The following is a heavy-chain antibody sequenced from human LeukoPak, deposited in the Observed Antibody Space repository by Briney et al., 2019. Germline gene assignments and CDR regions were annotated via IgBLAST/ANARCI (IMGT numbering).Heavy chain of an antibody. J-gene: IGHJ6*02. CDR2: ISSSSSDI. Sequence: GGSLRLSCAASGFTFSSYAMSWVRQAPGKGLEWVSSISSSSSDIYSTDSVKGRFTISRDNAKNSLYLQMNSLRAEDTAVYYCARVYYFGMDVRGQGTTVTVSS. V-gene: IGHV3-21*01. CDR1: GFTFSSYA. CDR3: ARVYYFGMDV.